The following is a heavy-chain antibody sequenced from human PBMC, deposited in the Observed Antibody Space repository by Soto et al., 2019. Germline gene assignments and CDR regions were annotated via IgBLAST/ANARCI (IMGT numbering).Heavy chain of an antibody. CDR2: ISYDGSSK. CDR3: AKDRRLTMVRGVTALDY. D-gene: IGHD3-10*01. CDR1: GFTFSSYG. V-gene: IGHV3-30*18. Sequence: QVQLVESGGGVVQPGRSLRLSCAASGFTFSSYGMHWVRQAPGKGLEWVAVISYDGSSKYYADSVKGRFTISRDNSKNTLYLQMNSLRAEDTAVYYCAKDRRLTMVRGVTALDYWGQGTLVTVSS. J-gene: IGHJ4*02.